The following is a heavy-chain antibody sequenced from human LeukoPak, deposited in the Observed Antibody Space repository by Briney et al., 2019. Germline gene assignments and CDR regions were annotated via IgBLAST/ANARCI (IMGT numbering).Heavy chain of an antibody. D-gene: IGHD6-19*01. J-gene: IGHJ4*02. CDR3: ARKWLVIDY. CDR1: GFTFSNYE. CDR2: ISSSGSNI. V-gene: IGHV3-48*03. Sequence: GWSLRLPCAASGFTFSNYEMNWVRQAPGKGLEWVSYISSSGSNIYYADSVKGRFTISRDNAKNSLYLQMNSPRAEDTAVYYCARKWLVIDYWGQGTLVTVSS.